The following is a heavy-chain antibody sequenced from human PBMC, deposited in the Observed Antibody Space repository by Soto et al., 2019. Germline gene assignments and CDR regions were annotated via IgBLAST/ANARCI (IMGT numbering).Heavy chain of an antibody. CDR1: GGSINSGDYY. J-gene: IGHJ5*02. CDR3: ARDRRWLPRGPNNWLDL. Sequence: KTSETLSLTCTVSGGSINSGDYYWTWVRQPPGKGLEWIGYIYYDGNSQHNPSLKSRVTMSIDTSKNQFSLNLSSVTAADTAVYYCARDRRWLPRGPNNWLDLWGQGTQVTVS. D-gene: IGHD5-12*01. CDR2: IYYDGNS. V-gene: IGHV4-30-4*01.